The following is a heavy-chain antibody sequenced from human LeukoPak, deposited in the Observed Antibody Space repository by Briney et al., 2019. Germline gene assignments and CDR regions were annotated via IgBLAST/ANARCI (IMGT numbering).Heavy chain of an antibody. J-gene: IGHJ5*02. Sequence: PGGSLRLSCAASGFTLSSYWMIWVRQAPGKGLEWVANIKQDGSEKYYVDSVKGRFTISRDNAKNSLYLQMNSLRAEDTAVYYCARDDCSSISCYHNWFDPWGQGTLVTVSS. CDR3: ARDDCSSISCYHNWFDP. CDR1: GFTLSSYW. D-gene: IGHD2-2*01. V-gene: IGHV3-7*01. CDR2: IKQDGSEK.